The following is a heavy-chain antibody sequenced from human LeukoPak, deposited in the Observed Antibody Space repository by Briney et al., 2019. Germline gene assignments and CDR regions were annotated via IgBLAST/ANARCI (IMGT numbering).Heavy chain of an antibody. V-gene: IGHV3-30*04. D-gene: IGHD1-14*01. CDR2: ISYDGSNK. J-gene: IGHJ3*01. CDR3: ARGRTGAWDAFDV. Sequence: PGGSLRLSCEASGFTFNRYAFHWVRQAPGKGLGWVALISYDGSNKYTADSVKGRFTISRDTSKNTLFLQMDSLRTEDTAMYYWARGRTGAWDAFDVWGRGTLVTVSS. CDR1: GFTFNRYA.